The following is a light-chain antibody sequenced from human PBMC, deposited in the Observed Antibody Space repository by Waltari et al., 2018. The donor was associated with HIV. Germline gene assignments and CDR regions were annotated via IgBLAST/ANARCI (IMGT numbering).Light chain of an antibody. CDR1: SGRVASNY. J-gene: IGLJ3*02. CDR3: QSFHGITAV. V-gene: IGLV6-57*02. Sequence: NFMLTQPHSVSASPGKTVTISCTGSSGRVASNYVQWYQQRPGSAPTTVIYKDDKRPSGVPERFSGSINSSSNSASLTISGLKTEDEADYYCQSFHGITAVFGGGTKLTVL. CDR2: KDD.